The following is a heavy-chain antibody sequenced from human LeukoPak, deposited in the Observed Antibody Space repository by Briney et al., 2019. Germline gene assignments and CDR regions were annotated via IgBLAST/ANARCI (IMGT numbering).Heavy chain of an antibody. CDR1: GGSISSYY. V-gene: IGHV4-59*08. CDR2: IYYSGST. CDR3: ARIVGIAVAGTFWFDP. D-gene: IGHD6-19*01. J-gene: IGHJ5*02. Sequence: SETLSLTCTVSGGSISSYYWSWIRRPPGKGLEWIGYIYYSGSTNYNPSLKSRVTISVDTSKNQFSLKLSSVTAADPAVYYCARIVGIAVAGTFWFDPWGQGTLVTVSS.